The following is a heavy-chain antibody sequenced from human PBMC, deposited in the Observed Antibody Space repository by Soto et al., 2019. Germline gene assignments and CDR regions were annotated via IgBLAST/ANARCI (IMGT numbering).Heavy chain of an antibody. J-gene: IGHJ6*02. V-gene: IGHV3-15*07. CDR1: GFTFSNAW. CDR2: IKSKTDGGTT. CDR3: TTALPSSSWYGRYYYYYGMDV. Sequence: EVQLVESGGGLVKPGGSLRLSCAASGFTFSNAWMNWVRQAPGKGLEWVGRIKSKTDGGTTDYAAPVKGRFTISRDDSKNTLYLQMNSLKTEDTAVYYCTTALPSSSWYGRYYYYYGMDVWGQGTTVTVSS. D-gene: IGHD6-13*01.